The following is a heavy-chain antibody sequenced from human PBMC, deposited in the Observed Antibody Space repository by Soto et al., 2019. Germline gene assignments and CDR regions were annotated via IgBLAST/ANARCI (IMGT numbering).Heavy chain of an antibody. V-gene: IGHV1-46*01. Sequence: QVQLVQSGAEVKKPGASVKISCKASQYTFANYYMHWVRQAPGQGLEWVGVISPSDSGTTYEQKFEGRITMTRDTSTDTVYMEVNSLRSEDTAVFYCARRTDGGFFDWGQGTLVTVSS. CDR1: QYTFANYY. CDR2: ISPSDSGT. CDR3: ARRTDGGFFD. J-gene: IGHJ4*02.